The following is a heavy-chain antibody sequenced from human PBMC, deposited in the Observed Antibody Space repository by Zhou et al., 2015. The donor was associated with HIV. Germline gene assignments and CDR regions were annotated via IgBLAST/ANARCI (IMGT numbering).Heavy chain of an antibody. CDR3: ARDTKFDY. J-gene: IGHJ4*02. Sequence: LEQSGAEVRKPGSSVKVSCKASGYRFNSYGFSWVRQAPGQGLEWMGWINAYNGNTNYAQQFQGRITMTTDTSTSTAYMELRSLRSDDTAVYYCARDTKFDYWGQGTLVTVSS. V-gene: IGHV1-18*01. CDR1: GYRFNSYG. CDR2: INAYNGNT.